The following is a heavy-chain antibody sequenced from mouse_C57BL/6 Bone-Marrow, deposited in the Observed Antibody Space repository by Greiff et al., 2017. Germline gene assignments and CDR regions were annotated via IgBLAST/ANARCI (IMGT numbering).Heavy chain of an antibody. V-gene: IGHV1-64*01. Sequence: VQLQQPGAELVKPGASVKLSCKASGYTFTSYWMHWVKQRPGHGLEWIGMIHPNSGSTNYNEKFKSKATLTVDKSSSTTYMQLSSLTSADAAVYYCARWIDYDYDGDYWGQGTTLTVSA. J-gene: IGHJ2*01. CDR3: ARWIDYDYDGDY. D-gene: IGHD2-4*01. CDR1: GYTFTSYW. CDR2: IHPNSGST.